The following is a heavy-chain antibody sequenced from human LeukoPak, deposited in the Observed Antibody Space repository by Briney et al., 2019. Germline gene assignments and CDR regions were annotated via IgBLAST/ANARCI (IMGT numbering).Heavy chain of an antibody. Sequence: SETLSLTCAVSGYSISSGYYWGWIRQPPGKGLVWIGSIYHSGSTYYNPSLKSRVTISVDTSKNQFSLKLSSVTAADTAVYYCARQLGIKPYYMDVWGKGTTVTVSS. CDR1: GYSISSGYY. CDR3: ARQLGIKPYYMDV. D-gene: IGHD3/OR15-3a*01. CDR2: IYHSGST. V-gene: IGHV4-38-2*01. J-gene: IGHJ6*03.